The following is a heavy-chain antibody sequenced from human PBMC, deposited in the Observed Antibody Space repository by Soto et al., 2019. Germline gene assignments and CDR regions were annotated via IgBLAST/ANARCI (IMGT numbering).Heavy chain of an antibody. V-gene: IGHV4-31*03. J-gene: IGHJ5*01. D-gene: IGHD5-18*01. CDR1: GGSISSGGYY. CDR2: IYYSGST. Sequence: QVQLQESGPGLVKPSQTLSLTCTVSGGSISSGGYYWSWIRQHPGKGLEWIGYIYYSGSTYYNPSLKSRVTISVDTSKNQFSLKLSSVTAADTAVYYCARDKDSYGYNWFDSWGQGTLVTVSS. CDR3: ARDKDSYGYNWFDS.